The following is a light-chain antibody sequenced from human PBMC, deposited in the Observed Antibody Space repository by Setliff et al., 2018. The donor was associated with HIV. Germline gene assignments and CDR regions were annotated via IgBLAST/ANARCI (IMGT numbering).Light chain of an antibody. J-gene: IGLJ1*01. V-gene: IGLV2-14*03. CDR1: SSDVGGYNF. CDR3: CSYAGTYTYI. Sequence: QSVLTQPASVSGSPGQSITISCSGTSSDVGGYNFVSWYQQHPGTAPKLMIFDVSNRPSGVSNRFSGSKSGNTASLTISGLQAEDEADYYCCSYAGTYTYIFGTGTKVTVL. CDR2: DVS.